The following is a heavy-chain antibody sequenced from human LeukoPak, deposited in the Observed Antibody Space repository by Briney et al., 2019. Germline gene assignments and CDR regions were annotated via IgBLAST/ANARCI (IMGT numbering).Heavy chain of an antibody. CDR3: ARDYSEVVRQRQKGTFDY. Sequence: GASVKVSCKASGYTFTSYGISWFGQAPGQGLGGRGGIGPYNGNTNYAQKLQGRVTMTTDTSTSTAYMELRSLRSDDTAVYYCARDYSEVVRQRQKGTFDYWGQGTLVTVSS. CDR2: IGPYNGNT. CDR1: GYTFTSYG. D-gene: IGHD1/OR15-1a*01. V-gene: IGHV1-18*01. J-gene: IGHJ4*02.